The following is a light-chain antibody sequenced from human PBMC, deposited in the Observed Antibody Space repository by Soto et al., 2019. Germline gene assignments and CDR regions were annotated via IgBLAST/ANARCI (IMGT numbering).Light chain of an antibody. CDR1: QSVSSN. J-gene: IGKJ4*01. CDR3: QQYDNWPPLT. Sequence: EVLMTQSPATPSLSPGERATLSCRASQSVSSNLAWYQQRRGQAPRLLIYGASSRATSIPARFSGSGSGTEFTLTISSLQSEDFAVYYCQQYDNWPPLTFGGGTKVDIK. CDR2: GAS. V-gene: IGKV3D-15*01.